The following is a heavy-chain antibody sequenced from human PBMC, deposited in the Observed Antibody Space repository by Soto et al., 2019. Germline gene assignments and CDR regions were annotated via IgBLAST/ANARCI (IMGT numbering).Heavy chain of an antibody. V-gene: IGHV3-48*01. CDR1: GFTFSSYS. CDR3: AREVGDSSSWYVLNWFDP. Sequence: EVQLVESGGGLVQPGGSLRLSCAASGFTFSSYSMNWVRQAPGKGLEGVSYISSSSSTIYYADSVKGRFTISRDNAKNSLYLQMNSLRAEDTAVYYCAREVGDSSSWYVLNWFDPWGQGTLVTVSS. J-gene: IGHJ5*02. CDR2: ISSSSSTI. D-gene: IGHD6-13*01.